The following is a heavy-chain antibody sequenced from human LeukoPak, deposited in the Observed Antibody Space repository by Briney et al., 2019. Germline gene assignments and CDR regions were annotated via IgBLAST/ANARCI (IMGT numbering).Heavy chain of an antibody. Sequence: PGGSLRLSCAASGFTFSSYEMNWVRQAPGKGLEWVSYISSSGSTIYYADSVKGRFTISRDNAKNSLYLQMNSLRAEDTAVYYCARGGYYDSSGYDYWGRGTLVTVSS. D-gene: IGHD3-22*01. CDR1: GFTFSSYE. CDR3: ARGGYYDSSGYDY. CDR2: ISSSGSTI. V-gene: IGHV3-48*03. J-gene: IGHJ4*02.